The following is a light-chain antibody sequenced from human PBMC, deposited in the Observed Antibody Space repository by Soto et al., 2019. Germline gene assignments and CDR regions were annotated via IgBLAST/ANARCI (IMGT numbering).Light chain of an antibody. Sequence: EIVLTQSPCTLSLSPGERATLSCRASQSISSSYLAWYQQKPGQAPRLLIYRASSRATGIPDRFSGSGSGTDFTLTISSLQPEDFAVYYCQQYGSSPYTFGQGTKLEIK. CDR1: QSISSSY. CDR2: RAS. V-gene: IGKV3-20*01. CDR3: QQYGSSPYT. J-gene: IGKJ2*01.